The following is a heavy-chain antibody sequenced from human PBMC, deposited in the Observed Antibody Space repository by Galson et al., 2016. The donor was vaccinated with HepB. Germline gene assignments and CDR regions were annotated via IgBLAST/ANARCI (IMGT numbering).Heavy chain of an antibody. CDR2: TYYRSKWFS. Sequence: CAISGDSVSIQNATWNWVRQSPSRGLEWLGRTYYRSKWFSDYELSVRGRITIDPDTSKNQFSLHLASVTADDSAVYYCARGQRQLLWFDAWGQGTLVTVSS. D-gene: IGHD5-24*01. CDR1: GDSVSIQNAT. V-gene: IGHV6-1*01. J-gene: IGHJ5*02. CDR3: ARGQRQLLWFDA.